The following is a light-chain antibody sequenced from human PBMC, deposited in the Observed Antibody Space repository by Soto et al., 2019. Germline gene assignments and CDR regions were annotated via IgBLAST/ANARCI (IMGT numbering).Light chain of an antibody. J-gene: IGKJ2*01. CDR3: QQSYSAPYT. V-gene: IGKV1-39*01. CDR1: QTINTY. CDR2: STS. Sequence: DIQVTQSPSSLSASLGDTVTITCRASQTINTYLNWYQQKPGKPPKLLIYSTSRLQTGVPSRISGSGSGTDFTLTFSNLQPEDFATYYCQQSYSAPYTVGQGTNLEI.